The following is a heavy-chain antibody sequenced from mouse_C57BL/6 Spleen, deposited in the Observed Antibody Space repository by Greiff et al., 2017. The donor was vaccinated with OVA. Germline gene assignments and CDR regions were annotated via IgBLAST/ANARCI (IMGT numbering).Heavy chain of an antibody. J-gene: IGHJ3*01. Sequence: VQLQQSGPELVKPGASVKISCKASGYAFSSSWMNWVKQRPGKGLEWIGRIYPGDGDTNYNGKFKGKATLTADKSSSTAYMQLSSLTSEDSAVYFCARAYGYAGAWFAYWGQGTLVTVSA. CDR3: ARAYGYAGAWFAY. CDR2: IYPGDGDT. V-gene: IGHV1-82*01. D-gene: IGHD2-2*01. CDR1: GYAFSSSW.